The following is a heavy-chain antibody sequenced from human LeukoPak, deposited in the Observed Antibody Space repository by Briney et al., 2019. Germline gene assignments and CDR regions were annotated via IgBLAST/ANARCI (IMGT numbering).Heavy chain of an antibody. J-gene: IGHJ6*02. CDR3: ARRRGYSYGYGSYYYGMDV. Sequence: PSETLSLTCTVSGGSISSSSYYWGWIRQPPGKGLEWIGSIYYSGSTYYNPSLKSRVTISVDTSKNQFSLKLSSVTAADTAVYYCARRRGYSYGYGSYYYGMDVWGQGTTVTVSS. CDR1: GGSISSSSYY. V-gene: IGHV4-39*07. D-gene: IGHD5-18*01. CDR2: IYYSGST.